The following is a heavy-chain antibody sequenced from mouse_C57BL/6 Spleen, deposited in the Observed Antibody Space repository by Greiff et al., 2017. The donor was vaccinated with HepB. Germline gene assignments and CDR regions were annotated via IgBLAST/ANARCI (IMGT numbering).Heavy chain of an antibody. Sequence: VQLQQSGPELVKPGASVKISCKASGYAFSSSWMNWVKQRPGKGLEWIGRIYPGDGDTNYNGKFTGKATLTADKSSSTAYMQLSSLTSEDSAVYVFARSTMGLYYFDYWGQGTTLTVSS. D-gene: IGHD6-1*01. CDR3: ARSTMGLYYFDY. CDR1: GYAFSSSW. J-gene: IGHJ2*01. CDR2: IYPGDGDT. V-gene: IGHV1-82*01.